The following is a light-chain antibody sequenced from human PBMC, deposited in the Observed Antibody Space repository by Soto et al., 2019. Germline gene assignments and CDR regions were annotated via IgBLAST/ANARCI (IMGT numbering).Light chain of an antibody. CDR3: SSYTTISTLEV. V-gene: IGLV2-14*01. J-gene: IGLJ3*02. CDR2: EVS. Sequence: QSALTQPASVSGSPGQSITISCTGTSSDVGGYNYVSWYQQHPGKAPKLMIYEVSNRPSGGSNRFSGAKSGNTASLTISGLQAEDEAGYYCSSYTTISTLEVFGGGTQLTVL. CDR1: SSDVGGYNY.